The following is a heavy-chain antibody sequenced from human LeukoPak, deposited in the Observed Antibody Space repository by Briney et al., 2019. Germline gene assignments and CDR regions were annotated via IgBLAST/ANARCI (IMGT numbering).Heavy chain of an antibody. Sequence: ASVKVSCKASGYTFTSYAMHWVRQAPGQRLEWMGGAIPFLGTANYAQKFQDRITITAEKSTTTTYMELRSLRSDDTAIYYCAILGTVPYWGQGTQITVSS. CDR1: GYTFTSYA. CDR3: AILGTVPY. V-gene: IGHV1-69*10. CDR2: AIPFLGTA. D-gene: IGHD1-26*01. J-gene: IGHJ4*02.